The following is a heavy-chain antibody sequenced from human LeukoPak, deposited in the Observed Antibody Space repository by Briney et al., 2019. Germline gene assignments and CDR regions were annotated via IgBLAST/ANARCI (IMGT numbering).Heavy chain of an antibody. CDR2: IKQDGSEK. Sequence: PGGSLRLSCAASGFTFSSYWMSWVRQVPGKGLEWVANIKQDGSEKYYVDSVKGRFTVSRDNAKNSLYLQMNSLRAEDTAVYYCARNYGKSQYSSSWGAVWGRYFDYWGQGTLVTVSS. CDR3: ARNYGKSQYSSSWGAVWGRYFDY. CDR1: GFTFSSYW. D-gene: IGHD6-13*01. J-gene: IGHJ4*02. V-gene: IGHV3-7*01.